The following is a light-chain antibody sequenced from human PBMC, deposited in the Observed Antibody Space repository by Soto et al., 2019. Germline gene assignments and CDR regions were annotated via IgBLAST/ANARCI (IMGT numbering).Light chain of an antibody. J-gene: IGKJ5*01. CDR2: GAS. CDR3: QQYGNSPIT. Sequence: EIVRTQSPATLSVSPGERATLSCRASQSVSSNLAWYQQKPGQAPRLLIYGASTRATGIPARFSGSVSGTDFTLTISSLEPEDFALYYCQQYGNSPITFGQGTRLEIK. CDR1: QSVSSN. V-gene: IGKV3-15*01.